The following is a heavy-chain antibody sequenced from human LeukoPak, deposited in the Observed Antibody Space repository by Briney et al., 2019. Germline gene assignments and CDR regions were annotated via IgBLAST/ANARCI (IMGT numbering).Heavy chain of an antibody. Sequence: GGSLRLSCAASGFTVSSNYMSWVRQAPGKGLEWVSVIYSGGSTYYADSVKGRFTISRDNSKNTLYLQMNSLRAEDTAVYYCARVYYDILTGYPQPNWFDPWGQGTLVTVSS. CDR3: ARVYYDILTGYPQPNWFDP. CDR1: GFTVSSNY. D-gene: IGHD3-9*01. CDR2: IYSGGST. V-gene: IGHV3-66*02. J-gene: IGHJ5*02.